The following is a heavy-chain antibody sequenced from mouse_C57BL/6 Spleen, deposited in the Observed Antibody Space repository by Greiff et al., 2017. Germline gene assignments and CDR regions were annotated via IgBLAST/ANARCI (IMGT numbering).Heavy chain of an antibody. J-gene: IGHJ2*01. Sequence: QVQLQQSGPELVKPGASVTISCKASGYAFSSSWMNWVQQRPGKGLEWIGRIYPGDGDTNYNGKFKGKATLTADKSSSTAYMQLSSLTSEDSAVYCCARSGSYEDFDYWGQGTTRTVSS. CDR3: ARSGSYEDFDY. D-gene: IGHD1-1*02. CDR1: GYAFSSSW. CDR2: IYPGDGDT. V-gene: IGHV1-82*01.